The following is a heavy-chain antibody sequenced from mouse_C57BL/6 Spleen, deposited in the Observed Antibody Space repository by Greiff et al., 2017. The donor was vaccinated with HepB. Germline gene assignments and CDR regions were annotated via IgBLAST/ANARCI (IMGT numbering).Heavy chain of an antibody. J-gene: IGHJ2*01. Sequence: VQLQQPGAALVKPGASVKVSCQASGYTFTSYWMPWVKQRPGPGLEWIGRIHPSDSDTNYTPQFKGKATLTVDKSASTAYMPLSSLTSEDSAVYYCAMALSDYWGQGTTLTVSS. V-gene: IGHV1-74*01. CDR3: AMALSDY. CDR2: IHPSDSDT. CDR1: GYTFTSYW.